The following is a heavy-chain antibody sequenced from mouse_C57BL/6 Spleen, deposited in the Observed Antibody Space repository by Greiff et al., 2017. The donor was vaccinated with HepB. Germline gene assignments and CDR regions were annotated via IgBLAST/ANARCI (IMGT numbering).Heavy chain of an antibody. Sequence: EVKLQESGGGLVQPGGSLKLSCAASGIDFSRYWMSWVRRAPGKGLEWIGEINPDSSTINYAPSLKDKFIISRDNAKNTLYLQMSKVRSEDTALYYCARQTYDYEGWFAYWGQGTLVTVSA. CDR3: ARQTYDYEGWFAY. CDR2: INPDSSTI. CDR1: GIDFSRYW. V-gene: IGHV4-1*01. D-gene: IGHD2-4*01. J-gene: IGHJ3*01.